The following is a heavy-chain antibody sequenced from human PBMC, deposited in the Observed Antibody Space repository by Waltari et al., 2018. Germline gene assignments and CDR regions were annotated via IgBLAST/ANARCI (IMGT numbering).Heavy chain of an antibody. CDR3: AKVRTMVTTAFEY. J-gene: IGHJ4*02. CDR1: GFSFRSYA. Sequence: EVQLLESGGTWVHPGGSLRLSCAGSGFSFRSYAMMWVRQAPGKGLEWVAGISGNGGTTFIPDAVKGRFSISRDNSKNTMYLQLSSLRDEDTAVYYCAKVRTMVTTAFEYWGQGTLISVSS. V-gene: IGHV3-23*01. D-gene: IGHD4-17*01. CDR2: ISGNGGTT.